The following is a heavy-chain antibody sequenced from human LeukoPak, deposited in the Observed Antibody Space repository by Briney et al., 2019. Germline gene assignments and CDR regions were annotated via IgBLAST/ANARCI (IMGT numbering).Heavy chain of an antibody. V-gene: IGHV3-30*15. CDR1: GFTFSSYA. D-gene: IGHD1-26*01. CDR2: ISYDGSNK. Sequence: GRSLRLSCAASGFTFSSYAMHWVRQAPGKGLEWVAVISYDGSNKYYADSVKGRFTISRDNSKNTLYLQMSSLRAEDTAVYYCARDESGSSLGYWGQGTLVTVSS. J-gene: IGHJ4*02. CDR3: ARDESGSSLGY.